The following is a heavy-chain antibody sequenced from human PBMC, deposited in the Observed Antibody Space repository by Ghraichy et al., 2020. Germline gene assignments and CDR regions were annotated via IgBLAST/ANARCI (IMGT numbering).Heavy chain of an antibody. CDR3: ARDGGYYGSGSYPNYGIDY. D-gene: IGHD3-10*01. Sequence: SETLSLTCTVSGGSISSGGYYWSWIRQHPGKGLEWIGYIYYSGSTYYNPSLKSRVTISVDTSKNQFSLKLSSVTAADTAVYYCARDGGYYGSGSYPNYGIDYWGQGTLVTVSS. CDR2: IYYSGST. V-gene: IGHV4-31*03. J-gene: IGHJ4*02. CDR1: GGSISSGGYY.